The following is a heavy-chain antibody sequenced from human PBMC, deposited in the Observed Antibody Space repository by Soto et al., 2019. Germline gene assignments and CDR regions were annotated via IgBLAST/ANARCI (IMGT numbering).Heavy chain of an antibody. CDR2: INPNSGGT. D-gene: IGHD2-15*01. Sequence: ASVKVSCKASGYTFTGYYMHWVRQAPGQGLEWMGWINPNSGGTNYAQKIQGWVTMTRDTSISTAYMELSRLRSDDTAVYYCARACSGGSCYPPSDAFDIWGQGTMVTVSS. CDR1: GYTFTGYY. J-gene: IGHJ3*02. CDR3: ARACSGGSCYPPSDAFDI. V-gene: IGHV1-2*04.